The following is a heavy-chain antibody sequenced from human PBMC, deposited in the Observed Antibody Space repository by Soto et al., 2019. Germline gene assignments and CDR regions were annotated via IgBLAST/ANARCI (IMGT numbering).Heavy chain of an antibody. D-gene: IGHD5-12*01. CDR1: GYSFTSYW. CDR3: ARHDSDIVATITWYYYGMDV. V-gene: IGHV5-10-1*01. J-gene: IGHJ6*02. Sequence: PGESLKISCQGSGYSFTSYWISWVRQMPGKGLEWMGRIDPSDSYTNYSPSFQGHVTISADKSISTAYLQWSSLKASDTAMYYCARHDSDIVATITWYYYGMDVWGQETTVTVSS. CDR2: IDPSDSYT.